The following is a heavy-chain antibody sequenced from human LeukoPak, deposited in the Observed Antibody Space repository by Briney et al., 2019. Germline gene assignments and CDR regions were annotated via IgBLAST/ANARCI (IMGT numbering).Heavy chain of an antibody. CDR1: GYTFTDYY. D-gene: IGHD3-22*01. Sequence: ASVKVSCKASGYTFTDYYLHWVRQAPGQGLEWMGWIDPKSGGTNYAQKFQGRVTMTRDTSVSAVYMELSSLRSDDTAVYYCARLGGYYDPPGYWGQGTLVTVSS. CDR2: IDPKSGGT. CDR3: ARLGGYYDPPGY. V-gene: IGHV1-2*02. J-gene: IGHJ4*02.